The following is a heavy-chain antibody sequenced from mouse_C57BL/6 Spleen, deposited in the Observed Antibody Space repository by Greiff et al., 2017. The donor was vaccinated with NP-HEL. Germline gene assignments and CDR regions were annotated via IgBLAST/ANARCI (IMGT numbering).Heavy chain of an antibody. CDR1: GFTFSDYY. Sequence: EVKLVESGGGLVQPGGSLKLSCAASGFTFSDYYMYWVRQTPEKRLEWVAYISNGGGSTYYPDTVKGRFTISRDNAKNTLYLQMSRLKSEDTAMYYCARNWDVGWYFDVWGTGTTVTVSS. V-gene: IGHV5-12*01. CDR2: ISNGGGST. D-gene: IGHD4-1*01. CDR3: ARNWDVGWYFDV. J-gene: IGHJ1*03.